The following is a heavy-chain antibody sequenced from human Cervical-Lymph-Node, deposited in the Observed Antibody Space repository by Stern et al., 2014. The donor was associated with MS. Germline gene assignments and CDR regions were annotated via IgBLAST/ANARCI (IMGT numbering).Heavy chain of an antibody. CDR1: GFSFRNYY. CDR3: ARADGSSDDY. D-gene: IGHD3-10*01. Sequence: VQLVESGGGLVKPGGSLRFSCAASGFSFRNYYMSWIRQAPGKGLEWVSYISSSGAHIDYADSVTGRFTISRDNAKNSLHLQMNSLRADDTAVYYCARADGSSDDYWAQGTLVTVSS. CDR2: ISSSGAHI. J-gene: IGHJ4*02. V-gene: IGHV3-11*01.